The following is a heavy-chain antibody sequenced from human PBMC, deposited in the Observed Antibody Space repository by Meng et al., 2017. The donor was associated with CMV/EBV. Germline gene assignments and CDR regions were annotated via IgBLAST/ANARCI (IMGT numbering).Heavy chain of an antibody. CDR3: ARRYLRDIVVVTHYYYGMDV. Sequence: GGSLRLSSAASGFTFSSYSMNWVRQAPGKGLEWVSSISSSSSYIYYADSVKGRFTISRDNAKNSLYLQMNSLRAEDTAVYYCARRYLRDIVVVTHYYYGMDVWGQGTTVTVSS. V-gene: IGHV3-21*01. D-gene: IGHD2-2*01. CDR1: GFTFSSYS. J-gene: IGHJ6*02. CDR2: ISSSSSYI.